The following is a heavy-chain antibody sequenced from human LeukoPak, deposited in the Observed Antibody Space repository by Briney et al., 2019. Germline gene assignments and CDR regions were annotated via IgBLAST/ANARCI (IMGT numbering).Heavy chain of an antibody. CDR2: IRYDGNNK. CDR1: GFTFSNYG. V-gene: IGHV3-30*02. CDR3: ARDRGNQRGYYYYMDV. Sequence: GGSLRLSCGASGFTFSNYGMLWVRQAPGKGLDWVAFIRYDGNNKLYADSVKGRFTISRDNSKNTLYLHINSLRAEDTAVYYCARDRGNQRGYYYYMDVWGKGTTVTVSS. D-gene: IGHD1-14*01. J-gene: IGHJ6*03.